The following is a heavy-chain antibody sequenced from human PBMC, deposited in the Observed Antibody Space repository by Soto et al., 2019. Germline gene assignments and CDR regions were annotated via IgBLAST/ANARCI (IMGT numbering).Heavy chain of an antibody. CDR3: TKARLWGGDGYNSYYYNAMDV. CDR2: ISWNSGRI. V-gene: IGHV3-9*01. CDR1: GFTFDDYA. J-gene: IGHJ6*02. Sequence: EMQLVESGGGLVQPGMSLRLSCAASGFTFDDYAMYWVRQVPGKSLEWVSGISWNSGRIGYADSVKGRFTISRDNAKNSLYLQMNSLRPEDTALYYCTKARLWGGDGYNSYYYNAMDVWGQGTTVNVSS. D-gene: IGHD3-16*01.